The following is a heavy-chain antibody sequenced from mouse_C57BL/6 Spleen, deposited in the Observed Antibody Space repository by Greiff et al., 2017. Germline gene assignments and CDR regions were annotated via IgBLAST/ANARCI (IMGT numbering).Heavy chain of an antibody. Sequence: VQLQQPGAELVRPGSSVKLSCKASGYTFTSYWMHWVKQRPIQGLEWIGNIDPSDSETNYNQKFKDKATLTVDKSSSTAYMQLSSLTSEDSAVYYCAGLGRGFAYGGQGTLVTVSA. D-gene: IGHD4-1*01. CDR2: IDPSDSET. CDR1: GYTFTSYW. V-gene: IGHV1-52*01. CDR3: AGLGRGFAY. J-gene: IGHJ3*01.